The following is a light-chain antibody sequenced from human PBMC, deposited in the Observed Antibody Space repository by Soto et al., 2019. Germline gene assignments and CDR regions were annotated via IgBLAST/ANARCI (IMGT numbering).Light chain of an antibody. CDR1: GSVSSD. Sequence: EIVMTQSPATLSVSPGERATLSCRASGSVSSDLAWYQQKPGQAPRLFIYDASIRATGFPARFSGSGAGTEFTLTISSLQSEDFAVYYCQQYNSWPRTFGQGTKVEIK. V-gene: IGKV3-15*01. J-gene: IGKJ1*01. CDR2: DAS. CDR3: QQYNSWPRT.